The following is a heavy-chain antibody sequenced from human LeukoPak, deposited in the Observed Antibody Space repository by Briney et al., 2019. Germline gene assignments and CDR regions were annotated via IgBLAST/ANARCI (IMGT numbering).Heavy chain of an antibody. CDR1: GFTFSSYG. CDR3: ANDAPLPQVPDEEMATADFDY. Sequence: PGGSLRLSCAASGFTFSSYGMHWVRQAPGKGLEWVAVISYDGSNKYYADSVKGRFTISRDNSKNTLYLQMNSLRAEDTAVYYCANDAPLPQVPDEEMATADFDYWGQGTLVTVSS. V-gene: IGHV3-30*18. D-gene: IGHD5-24*01. J-gene: IGHJ4*02. CDR2: ISYDGSNK.